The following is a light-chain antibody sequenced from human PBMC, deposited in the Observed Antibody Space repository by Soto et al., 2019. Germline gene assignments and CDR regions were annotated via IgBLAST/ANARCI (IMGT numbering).Light chain of an antibody. CDR1: SSDVGGYNY. V-gene: IGLV2-8*01. CDR2: EAT. J-gene: IGLJ2*01. CDR3: SSYAGNNNFVV. Sequence: QSALTQPPSASGSPGQSVTISCTGTSSDVGGYNYVSWYQQHPGKAPKLMIYEATNRPSGVPDRFSGSKSGNTASLTVSGLQAEDEAHYYCSSYAGNNNFVVFGGGTKLTVL.